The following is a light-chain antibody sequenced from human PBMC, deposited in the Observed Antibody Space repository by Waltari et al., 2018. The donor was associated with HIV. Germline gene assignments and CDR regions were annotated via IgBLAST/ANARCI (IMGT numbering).Light chain of an antibody. Sequence: QSVLTQPPSASGTPGQRVTISCSGSSSHIGSNYVYWYQQLPGTAPKLLIYRNNQRPSGVPDRFSGSKSGTSASLAISGLRSEDEADYYCAAWDDSLSGPEVFGTGTKVTVL. CDR1: SSHIGSNY. J-gene: IGLJ1*01. CDR2: RNN. V-gene: IGLV1-47*01. CDR3: AAWDDSLSGPEV.